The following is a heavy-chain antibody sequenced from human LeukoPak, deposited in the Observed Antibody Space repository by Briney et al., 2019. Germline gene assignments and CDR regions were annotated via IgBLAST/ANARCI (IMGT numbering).Heavy chain of an antibody. Sequence: ASAKVSCKASGNTFTRYDINWVRQATGQGLEWMGWMNPNSGTTGNAQKFQGRVTITRNTSISTAYMELSSLTSEDTAVYYCARVVEGAFDIWGQGTMVIVSS. CDR3: ARVVEGAFDI. CDR1: GNTFTRYD. J-gene: IGHJ3*02. V-gene: IGHV1-8*03. CDR2: MNPNSGTT.